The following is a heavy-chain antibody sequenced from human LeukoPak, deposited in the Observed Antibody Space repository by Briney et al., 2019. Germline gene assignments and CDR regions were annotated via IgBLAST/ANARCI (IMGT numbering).Heavy chain of an antibody. V-gene: IGHV3-15*01. J-gene: IGHJ4*02. CDR2: IKSKTDGGTT. CDR1: GFTFSNAW. Sequence: GGSLRLSCAASGFTFSNAWMSWVRQAPGKGLEWVGRIKSKTDGGTTDYGATVKGRFTISRDDSKNTLYLQMNSLKTEDTAVYYCTTDGSPLLWFGELLYPSFDYWGQGTLVTVSS. D-gene: IGHD3-10*01. CDR3: TTDGSPLLWFGELLYPSFDY.